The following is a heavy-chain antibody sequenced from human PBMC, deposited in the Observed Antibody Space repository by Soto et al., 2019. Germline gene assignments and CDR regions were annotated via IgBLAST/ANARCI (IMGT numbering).Heavy chain of an antibody. V-gene: IGHV4-34*01. CDR1: VGSFSGYY. J-gene: IGHJ6*02. Sequence: SETLSLTCAVYVGSFSGYYWSWIRQPPGKGLEWIGEINHSGSTNYNPSLKSRVTISVDTSKNQFSLKLSSVTAADTAVYYCARFRARLDGMDVWGQGTTVTVSS. CDR2: INHSGST. CDR3: ARFRARLDGMDV.